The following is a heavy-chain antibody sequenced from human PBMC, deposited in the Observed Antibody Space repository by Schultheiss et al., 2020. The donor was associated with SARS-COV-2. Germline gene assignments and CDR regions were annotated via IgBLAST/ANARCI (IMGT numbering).Heavy chain of an antibody. V-gene: IGHV3-30*18. Sequence: GGSLRLSCAASGFTFSSYSMNWVRQAPGKGLEWVSVISYDGSNKYYADSVKGRFTISRDNSKNTLYLQMNSLRAEDTAVYYCAKGMDTAMVFDPWGQGTLVTVSS. CDR1: GFTFSSYS. CDR2: ISYDGSNK. CDR3: AKGMDTAMVFDP. J-gene: IGHJ5*02. D-gene: IGHD5-18*01.